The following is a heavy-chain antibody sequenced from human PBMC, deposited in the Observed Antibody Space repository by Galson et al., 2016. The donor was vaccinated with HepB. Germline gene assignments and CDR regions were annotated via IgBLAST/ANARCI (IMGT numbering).Heavy chain of an antibody. J-gene: IGHJ4*02. CDR3: ARDQSDYYDSDGDDFDN. D-gene: IGHD3-22*01. V-gene: IGHV3-74*01. CDR1: GFTFSRYW. CDR2: INPEGTYT. Sequence: CAASGFTFSRYWMHWVRQVPGQGLVWVSRINPEGTYTSYADSVKGRFTISRDNAKNTLYLQMNSATAEDTAVYYCARDQSDYYDSDGDDFDNWGQGTLVTVSS.